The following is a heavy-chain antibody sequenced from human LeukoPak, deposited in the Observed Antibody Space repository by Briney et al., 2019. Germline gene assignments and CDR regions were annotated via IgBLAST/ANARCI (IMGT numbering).Heavy chain of an antibody. CDR3: ARVFHRVAGWPYIDS. CDR2: INNDKHIT. V-gene: IGHV3-74*01. CDR1: GWTFSSYA. J-gene: IGHJ4*02. D-gene: IGHD6-19*01. Sequence: PGGSLRLSCVASGWTFSSYAMSWLRQAPGKGLVWVSRINNDKHITTYADSVRGRFTISRDIATVTLYLEMNGLRAHDRAVYCYARVFHRVAGWPYIDSWGQGTLVIVSS.